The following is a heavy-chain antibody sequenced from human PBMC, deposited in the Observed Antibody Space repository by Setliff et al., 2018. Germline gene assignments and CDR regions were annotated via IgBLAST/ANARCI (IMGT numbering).Heavy chain of an antibody. D-gene: IGHD3-10*01. V-gene: IGHV1-69*05. CDR1: GGTFSSYA. Sequence: SVKVSCKASGGTFSSYAISWVRQAPGQGLEWMGGIIPIFGTANYAQKFQGRVTMTRDTSTSTVYMELSSLRSEDTAVYYCARDGGWFGAQLYYYYGMDVWGQGTTVTVSS. CDR2: IIPIFGTA. CDR3: ARDGGWFGAQLYYYYGMDV. J-gene: IGHJ6*02.